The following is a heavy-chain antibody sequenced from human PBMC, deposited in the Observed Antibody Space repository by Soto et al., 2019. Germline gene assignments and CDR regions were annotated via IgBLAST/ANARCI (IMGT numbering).Heavy chain of an antibody. D-gene: IGHD2-21*01. Sequence: ASVKVSCKASGYTFTSYGISWLRQAPGQGLEWMGWISAYSGITNYAQKVQGRVTMTRDTSTRTAYMELRSLRSDDTAVYYCARIAAHKGSFYYYGMDVWGQGTTVTV. CDR3: ARIAAHKGSFYYYGMDV. CDR2: ISAYSGIT. CDR1: GYTFTSYG. J-gene: IGHJ6*02. V-gene: IGHV1-18*01.